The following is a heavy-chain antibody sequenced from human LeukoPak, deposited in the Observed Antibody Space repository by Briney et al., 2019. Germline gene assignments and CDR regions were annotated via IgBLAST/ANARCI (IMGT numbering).Heavy chain of an antibody. V-gene: IGHV3-23*01. CDR3: ARRGSSGFDY. Sequence: GGSLRLSCAASGFTFSTYAMSWVRQAPGKGLEWVSAISGSGGNTDYADSVKGRFTISRDNAKNSLYLQMNSLRAEDTAVYYCARRGSSGFDYWGQGTLVTVSS. CDR2: ISGSGGNT. D-gene: IGHD3-22*01. CDR1: GFTFSTYA. J-gene: IGHJ4*02.